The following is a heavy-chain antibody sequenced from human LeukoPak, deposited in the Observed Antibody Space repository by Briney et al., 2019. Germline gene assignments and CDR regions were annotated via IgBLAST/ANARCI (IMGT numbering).Heavy chain of an antibody. D-gene: IGHD4-17*01. CDR3: ARVRTPVTYYFDY. CDR2: IKQDGSEK. J-gene: IGHJ4*02. V-gene: IGHV3-7*01. CDR1: GFTFSTYW. Sequence: GGSLRPSCAASGFTFSTYWMSWVRQAPGKGLEWVANIKQDGSEKDYVDSVKGRFTISRDSAKNSLYLQKNSLRAEDTAVYYCARVRTPVTYYFDYWGQGTMVTVSS.